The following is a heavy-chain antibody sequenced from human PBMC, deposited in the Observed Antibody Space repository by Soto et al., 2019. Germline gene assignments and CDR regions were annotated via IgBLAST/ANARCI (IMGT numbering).Heavy chain of an antibody. CDR2: ISHDGINK. V-gene: IGHV3-30-3*01. Sequence: QVRLVESGGGVVQPGRSLRLSCTASGFSFSSYAMYWFRQPPGKGLEWEAVISHDGINKHYAYSVKGRVTVSRDNSNHSLDLQLNSLRGEDTAMYYCARDMYSSDYFVKWFEPWGQGTLVTVSS. D-gene: IGHD6-19*01. CDR1: GFSFSSYA. CDR3: ARDMYSSDYFVKWFEP. J-gene: IGHJ5*02.